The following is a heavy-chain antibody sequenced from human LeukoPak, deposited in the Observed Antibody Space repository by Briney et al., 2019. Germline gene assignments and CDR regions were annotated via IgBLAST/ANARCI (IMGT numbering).Heavy chain of an antibody. CDR2: IKQDGSDK. Sequence: GGSLRLSCAASGFTFSNYWMSWVRQAPGKGLEWVANIKQDGSDKDYVDSVKGRFTISRDNAKNSLYLQMNSLRAGDTAVFHCARGRKFYDYWGQGTLVSVSS. J-gene: IGHJ4*02. CDR1: GFTFSNYW. D-gene: IGHD1-14*01. V-gene: IGHV3-7*04. CDR3: ARGRKFYDY.